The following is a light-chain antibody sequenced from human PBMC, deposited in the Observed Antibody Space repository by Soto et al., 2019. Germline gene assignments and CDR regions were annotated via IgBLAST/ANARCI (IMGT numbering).Light chain of an antibody. CDR3: QQYNKWPLT. Sequence: EIVMTQSPATLSVSPGERATLSCRASQSVSSNLAWYQQKPGQAPRFLIYGVSTRATGIPVRFSGSGSGTEFTLTISSLQSEDFAVYYCQQYNKWPLTFGGGTEVEI. J-gene: IGKJ4*01. V-gene: IGKV3-15*01. CDR2: GVS. CDR1: QSVSSN.